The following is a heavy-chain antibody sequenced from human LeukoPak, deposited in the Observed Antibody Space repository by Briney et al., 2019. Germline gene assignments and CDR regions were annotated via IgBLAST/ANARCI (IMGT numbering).Heavy chain of an antibody. CDR1: GLTFSSYS. V-gene: IGHV3-21*01. J-gene: IGHJ4*02. D-gene: IGHD1-26*01. CDR3: ASALGATRGRGSDY. CDR2: ISSSSSYI. Sequence: GGSLRLSCAASGLTFSSYSMNWVRQAPGKGLEWVSSISSSSSYIYYADSVKGRFTISRDNSKNTLYLQMNSLRAEDTAVYYCASALGATRGRGSDYWGQGTLVTVSS.